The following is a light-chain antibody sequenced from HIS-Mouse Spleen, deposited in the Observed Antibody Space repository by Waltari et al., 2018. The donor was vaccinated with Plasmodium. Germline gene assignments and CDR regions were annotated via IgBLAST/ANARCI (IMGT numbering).Light chain of an antibody. J-gene: IGLJ3*02. CDR3: CSYAGSSTNWV. CDR2: EGS. Sequence: QSALTQPASVSGSPGKSITISCTGTSSDVGGYNLFSWYQQHPGKAPKLMIYEGSKRPSGVSNRFSGSKSGNTASLTISGLQAEDEADYYCCSYAGSSTNWVFGGGTKLTVL. CDR1: SSDVGGYNL. V-gene: IGLV2-23*01.